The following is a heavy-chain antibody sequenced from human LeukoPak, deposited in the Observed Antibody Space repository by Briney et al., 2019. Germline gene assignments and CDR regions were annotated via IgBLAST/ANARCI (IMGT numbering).Heavy chain of an antibody. D-gene: IGHD3-22*01. Sequence: GGSLRLSCAASGFTFSNYWMHWVRQAPGKGLEWVSAISGSGGSTYYADSVKGRFTISRDNSKNTLYLQMNSLRAEDTAVYYCAKASNRRITMIVVVIPYYFDYWGQGTLVTVSS. CDR1: GFTFSNYW. CDR3: AKASNRRITMIVVVIPYYFDY. V-gene: IGHV3-23*01. CDR2: ISGSGGST. J-gene: IGHJ4*02.